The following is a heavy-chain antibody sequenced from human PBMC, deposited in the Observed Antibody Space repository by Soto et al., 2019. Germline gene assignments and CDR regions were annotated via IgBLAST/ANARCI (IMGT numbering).Heavy chain of an antibody. CDR2: IWYDGSNK. V-gene: IGHV3-33*01. D-gene: IGHD5-18*01. Sequence: QVQLVESGGGVVQPGRSLRLSCAASGFTFSSYGMHWVRQAPGKGLEWVAVIWYDGSNKYYADSVKGRFTISRDNSKNTLYLQMNSLRAEDTAVYYCASSGYSHGTSGPEDVWGQGTTVTVSS. J-gene: IGHJ6*02. CDR1: GFTFSSYG. CDR3: ASSGYSHGTSGPEDV.